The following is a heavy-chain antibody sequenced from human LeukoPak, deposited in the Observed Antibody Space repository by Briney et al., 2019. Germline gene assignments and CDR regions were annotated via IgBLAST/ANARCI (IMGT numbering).Heavy chain of an antibody. CDR3: ARVWSPWDDYGDYGSYLDY. CDR2: ISGSGGST. CDR1: GFTFSSYA. V-gene: IGHV3-23*01. J-gene: IGHJ4*02. D-gene: IGHD4-17*01. Sequence: PGGSLRLSCAASGFTFSSYAMSWVRQAPGKGLEWVSAISGSGGSTYYADSVKGRFTISRDNSKNTLYLQMNSLRAEDTAVYYCARVWSPWDDYGDYGSYLDYWGQGTLVTVSS.